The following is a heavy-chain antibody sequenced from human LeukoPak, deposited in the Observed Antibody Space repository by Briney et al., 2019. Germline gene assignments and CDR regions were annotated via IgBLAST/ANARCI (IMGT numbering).Heavy chain of an antibody. J-gene: IGHJ4*02. D-gene: IGHD1-26*01. Sequence: GASVKVSCKASGYTFTSYEINWVRQATGQGLEWMGWMNPNSGNTGYAQEFQGRVTITRDTSASTAYMELSSLRSEDMAVYYCARDGVVGAKAFFLDYWGQGTLVTVSS. CDR1: GYTFTSYE. CDR3: ARDGVVGAKAFFLDY. CDR2: MNPNSGNT. V-gene: IGHV1-8*01.